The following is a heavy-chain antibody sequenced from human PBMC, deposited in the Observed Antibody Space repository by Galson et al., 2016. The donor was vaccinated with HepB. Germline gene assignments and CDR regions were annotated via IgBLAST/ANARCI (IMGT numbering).Heavy chain of an antibody. CDR3: EANRGGSGSYDY. V-gene: IGHV4-31*01. J-gene: IGHJ4*02. Sequence: TLSLTCSVSGDSISSGGYYWTWIPQHPGKGLAWIGYINYTGTTFDTPSLKSPLKLAVDTTNNLFSLNLSSVTDTDTAIYYCEANRGGSGSYDYWGQGTVVTVSS. CDR2: INYTGTT. CDR1: GDSISSGGYY. D-gene: IGHD3-10*01.